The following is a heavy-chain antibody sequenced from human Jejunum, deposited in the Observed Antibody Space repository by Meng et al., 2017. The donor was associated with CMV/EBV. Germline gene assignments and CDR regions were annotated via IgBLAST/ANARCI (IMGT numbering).Heavy chain of an antibody. CDR1: GGSIASDDYW. J-gene: IGHJ5*01. CDR3: ARDKAGYKNCDS. Sequence: QVHLQDSGPGLVEPSQTLSLTCTVSGGSIASDDYWWSWIRQPPGKCLEWIGYIYHKGHTYYNPSLRSRISISVDTSKNQFSLRLNSVTAADTAVYYCARDKAGYKNCDSWGQGTLVTVSS. D-gene: IGHD5-24*01. CDR2: IYHKGHT. V-gene: IGHV4-30-4*08.